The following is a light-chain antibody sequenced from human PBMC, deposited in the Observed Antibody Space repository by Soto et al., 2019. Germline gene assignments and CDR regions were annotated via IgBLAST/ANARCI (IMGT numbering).Light chain of an antibody. J-gene: IGKJ3*01. CDR1: QSVSSSY. V-gene: IGKV3-20*01. Sequence: EIVLTQSPGTLSLSPGERATLSCRASQSVSSSYLAWYQQKPGQAPRLLMYGASSRATGIPDRFSGSGSGTDFTLTISRLEPEDFAVYYCQQYGGSPLFTFGPGPKVDIK. CDR3: QQYGGSPLFT. CDR2: GAS.